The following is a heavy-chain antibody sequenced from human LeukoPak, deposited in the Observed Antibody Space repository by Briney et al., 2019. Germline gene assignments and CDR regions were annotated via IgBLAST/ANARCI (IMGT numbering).Heavy chain of an antibody. CDR2: FDPEDGET. D-gene: IGHD3-22*01. J-gene: IGHJ4*02. CDR3: ARLIWDSSGYYYNDY. V-gene: IGHV1-24*01. CDR1: GYTLTESS. Sequence: ASVKVSCKVSGYTLTESSMHWVRQAPGKGLEWMGGFDPEDGETIYAQKFQGRVTMIEDTSTDTAYMELSSLRSEDTAVYYCARLIWDSSGYYYNDYWGQGTLVTVSS.